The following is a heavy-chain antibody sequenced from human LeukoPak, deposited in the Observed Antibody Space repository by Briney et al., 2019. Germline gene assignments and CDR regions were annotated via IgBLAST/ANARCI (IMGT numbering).Heavy chain of an antibody. CDR3: ARGTYYYDSSGYYYYYYYMDV. D-gene: IGHD3-22*01. Sequence: ASVKVSCKASGYTFTTYDITWVRQATGQGLEWMGWMSPNSGNTAYAQKFQGRVTITRNTSVSTAYMELSSLRSEDTAVYYCARGTYYYDSSGYYYYYYYMDVWGKGTTVTVSS. CDR1: GYTFTTYD. V-gene: IGHV1-8*03. CDR2: MSPNSGNT. J-gene: IGHJ6*03.